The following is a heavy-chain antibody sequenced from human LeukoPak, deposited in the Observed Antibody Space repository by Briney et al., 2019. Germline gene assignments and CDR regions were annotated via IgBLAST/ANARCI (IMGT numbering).Heavy chain of an antibody. Sequence: ASVKVSCKTSGGTFSSSAITWVPQAPGQGLEWMGRIIPVLNITIYAQKFQGSVTITADTSTSTVYMELSSLRSEETAVYYCARDQGLTAPPPYGLDVWGQGTTVIVSS. CDR1: GGTFSSSA. D-gene: IGHD5-18*01. CDR3: ARDQGLTAPPPYGLDV. J-gene: IGHJ6*02. V-gene: IGHV1-69*04. CDR2: IIPVLNIT.